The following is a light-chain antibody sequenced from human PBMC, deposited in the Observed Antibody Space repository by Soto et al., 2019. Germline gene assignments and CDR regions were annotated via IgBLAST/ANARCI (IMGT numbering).Light chain of an antibody. Sequence: QSALTQPASVAGSPGHSITISCTGTSSDIGGYNYVSWYQQHPGKAPKRMIYDVSDRPSGVSNRFSGSKSGNTASLTISGLQAEDEADYYCASYASSNTVLFGGGTKLTVL. CDR1: SSDIGGYNY. J-gene: IGLJ2*01. CDR3: ASYASSNTVL. V-gene: IGLV2-14*03. CDR2: DVS.